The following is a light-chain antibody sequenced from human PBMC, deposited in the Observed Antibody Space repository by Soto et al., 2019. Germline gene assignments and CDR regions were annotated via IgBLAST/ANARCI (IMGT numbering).Light chain of an antibody. CDR3: CSYAGTSTLV. CDR2: EVR. V-gene: IGLV2-23*02. J-gene: IGLJ2*01. CDR1: SSDVGSYDL. Sequence: QSVLTQPASVSGSPGQSITISCTGTSSDVGSYDLVSWYQQHPGKAPKLMIYEVRKRPSGLSNRFSGSKSGNPASLTISGLQAEDEADYYCCSYAGTSTLVFGRGTKLTVL.